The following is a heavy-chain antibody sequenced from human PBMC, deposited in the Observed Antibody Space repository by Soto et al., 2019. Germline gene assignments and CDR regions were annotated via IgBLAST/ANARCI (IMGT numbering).Heavy chain of an antibody. J-gene: IGHJ5*02. CDR3: ARDVYCSSTSCYLARASWWFDP. D-gene: IGHD2-2*01. V-gene: IGHV1-18*01. CDR2: ISAYNGNT. CDR1: GGTFDTYA. Sequence: GASVKVSCKASGGTFDTYAISWVRQAPGQGLEWMGCISAYNGNTNYAQKLQGRVTMTTDTSTSTVYMELRSLRSDDTAVYYCARDVYCSSTSCYLARASWWFDPWGQGTLVTVSS.